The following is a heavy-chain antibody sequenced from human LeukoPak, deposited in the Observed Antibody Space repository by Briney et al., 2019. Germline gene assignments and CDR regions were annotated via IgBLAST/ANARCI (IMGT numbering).Heavy chain of an antibody. V-gene: IGHV3-7*01. Sequence: GGSLRLSCVASEFSPTNFWMTWVRRAPGRGLEWVANIKHDGTEKFYVDSVKGRFTISRDNAKNSLYLQMNSLRAEDTAVYYCASFVGIVSGTYTVPGGLLVWGKGTTVTVSS. CDR1: EFSPTNFW. CDR2: IKHDGTEK. CDR3: ASFVGIVSGTYTVPGGLLV. D-gene: IGHD2-2*03. J-gene: IGHJ6*04.